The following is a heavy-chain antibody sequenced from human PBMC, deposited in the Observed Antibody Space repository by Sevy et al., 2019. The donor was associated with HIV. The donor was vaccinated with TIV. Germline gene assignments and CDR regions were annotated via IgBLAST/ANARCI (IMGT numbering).Heavy chain of an antibody. CDR2: ISYDGSNK. V-gene: IGHV3-30*18. CDR3: AKDDYGSGSYYMGSGAFDI. D-gene: IGHD3-10*01. CDR1: GFTFSSYG. J-gene: IGHJ3*02. Sequence: GGSLRLSCAASGFTFSSYGMHWVRQAPGKGLEWVAVISYDGSNKYYADSVKRRFTISRDNSKNTLYLQMNSLRAEDTAVYYCAKDDYGSGSYYMGSGAFDIWGQGTMVTVSS.